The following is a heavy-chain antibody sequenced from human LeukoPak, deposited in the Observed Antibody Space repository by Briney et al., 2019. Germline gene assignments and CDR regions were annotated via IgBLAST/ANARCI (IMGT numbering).Heavy chain of an antibody. D-gene: IGHD1-14*01. CDR1: GFTVSSNY. J-gene: IGHJ4*02. V-gene: IGHV3-53*01. CDR2: IYSGGST. CDR3: AKAPEPYDYFDY. Sequence: GGSLRLSCAASGFTVSSNYMSWVRQAPGKGLEWVSVIYSGGSTYYADSVKGRFTISRDNSKNTLYLQMNSLRAEDTAVYYCAKAPEPYDYFDYWGQGTLVTVSS.